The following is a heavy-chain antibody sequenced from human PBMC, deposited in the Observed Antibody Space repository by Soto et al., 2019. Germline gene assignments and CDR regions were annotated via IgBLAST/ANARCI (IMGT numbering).Heavy chain of an antibody. CDR1: GGSISSYY. Sequence: SETLSLTCTVSGGSISSYYWSWIRQPPGKGLEWIGYIYYSGSTNYNPSLKSRVTISVDTSKNQFSLKLSSVTAADTAVYYCASVDYYDSSGTLSFDYWGQGTLVTVSS. D-gene: IGHD3-22*01. CDR2: IYYSGST. V-gene: IGHV4-59*01. J-gene: IGHJ4*02. CDR3: ASVDYYDSSGTLSFDY.